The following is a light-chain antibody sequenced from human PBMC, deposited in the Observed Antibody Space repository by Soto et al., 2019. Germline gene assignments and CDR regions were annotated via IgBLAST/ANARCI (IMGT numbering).Light chain of an antibody. CDR2: WAS. J-gene: IGKJ3*01. Sequence: DIVMTQSPDSLAVSLGERATINCKSSQSVLYSSNNKNYLAWYQHKPGQPPKLLIYWASTRESVVPDRFSGSGSGTDFTLTISSLQAEDVAVYYCQHYYSTPFTFGPGTKVDIK. V-gene: IGKV4-1*01. CDR1: QSVLYSSNNKNY. CDR3: QHYYSTPFT.